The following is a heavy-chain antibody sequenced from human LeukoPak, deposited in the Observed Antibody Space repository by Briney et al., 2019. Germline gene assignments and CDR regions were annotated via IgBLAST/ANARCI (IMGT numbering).Heavy chain of an antibody. Sequence: SSGTLSLTCTVSGGSISSGGYYWGWIRQHPGKGLEWIGYIYYSGSTYYNPSLKSRVTISVDTSKNQFSLKLSSVTAADTAVYYCARDDSSSWHQIDYWGQGTLVTVSS. CDR3: ARDDSSSWHQIDY. J-gene: IGHJ4*02. V-gene: IGHV4-31*03. D-gene: IGHD6-13*01. CDR1: GGSISSGGYY. CDR2: IYYSGST.